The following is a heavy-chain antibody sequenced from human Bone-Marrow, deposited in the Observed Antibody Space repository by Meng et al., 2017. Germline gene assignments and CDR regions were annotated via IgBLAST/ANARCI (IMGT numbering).Heavy chain of an antibody. Sequence: ASVKVSCKASGYTFTSYDINWVRQATGQGLEWMGWMNPNSGNTGYAQKFQGRVTMTRDTSTSTVYMELSSLRSEDTAVYYCARDGLVPAALYGSGSDRMDVWGQGTTVTVPS. D-gene: IGHD3-10*01. CDR3: ARDGLVPAALYGSGSDRMDV. J-gene: IGHJ6*02. V-gene: IGHV1-8*01. CDR1: GYTFTSYD. CDR2: MNPNSGNT.